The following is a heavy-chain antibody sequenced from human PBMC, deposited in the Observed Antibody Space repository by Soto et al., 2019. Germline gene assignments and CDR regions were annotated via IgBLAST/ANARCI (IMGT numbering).Heavy chain of an antibody. V-gene: IGHV3-9*02. CDR1: GFTSDDYA. D-gene: IGHD3-22*01. CDR2: IAWIGGTT. J-gene: IGHJ6*03. Sequence: EVQLVESGGDLVQPGGSLRLSCAASGFTSDDYAMHWVRQPPGKGLEWVSGIAWIGGTTGYADSVKGRFTISRDSAKNSLYLQMNSLTTEDTALYYCTKGKLATMIPSGWGYYMDVWGKGTTVTVSS. CDR3: TKGKLATMIPSGWGYYMDV.